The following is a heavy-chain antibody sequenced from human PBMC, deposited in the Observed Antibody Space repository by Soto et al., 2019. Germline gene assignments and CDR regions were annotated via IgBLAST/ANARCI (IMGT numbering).Heavy chain of an antibody. Sequence: GASVKVSCKASGGTFSSNAISWVRQAPGQGLEWMGGIIPIFGTANYAQKFQGRVTITADESTSTAYMELSSLRSEDTAVYYCAIWSYGSGSYGYWGQGTLVTVSS. CDR3: AIWSYGSGSYGY. CDR2: IIPIFGTA. V-gene: IGHV1-69*13. CDR1: GGTFSSNA. J-gene: IGHJ4*02. D-gene: IGHD3-10*01.